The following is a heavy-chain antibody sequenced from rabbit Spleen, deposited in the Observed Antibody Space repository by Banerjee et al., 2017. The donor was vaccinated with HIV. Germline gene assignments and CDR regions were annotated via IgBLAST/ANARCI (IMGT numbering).Heavy chain of an antibody. J-gene: IGHJ6*01. Sequence: QSLEESGGDLVKHGASLTLTCTASGFSFSSSDYMCWVRQAPGNGLECISCMAGSSSGFTYSATWAKGRFTCSKTSSTTVTLQMTSLTVADTATYFCARDTGSSFSSYGMDLWGPGTLVTVS. CDR1: GFSFSSSDY. CDR3: ARDTGSSFSSYGMDL. D-gene: IGHD8-1*01. V-gene: IGHV1S40*01. CDR2: MAGSSSGFT.